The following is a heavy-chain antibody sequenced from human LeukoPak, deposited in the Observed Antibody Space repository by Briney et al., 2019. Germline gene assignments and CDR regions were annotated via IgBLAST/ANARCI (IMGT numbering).Heavy chain of an antibody. CDR3: ARGPSGYGSGSYYIADY. D-gene: IGHD3-10*01. CDR1: GFTFSSYW. V-gene: IGHV3-74*01. CDR2: INSDGSST. J-gene: IGHJ4*02. Sequence: PGGSLRLSCAASGFTFSSYWMHWVRQAPGKGLVWVSRINSDGSSTSYADFVKGRFTISRDNAKNTLYLQMNSLRAEDTAVYYCARGPSGYGSGSYYIADYWGQGTLVTVSS.